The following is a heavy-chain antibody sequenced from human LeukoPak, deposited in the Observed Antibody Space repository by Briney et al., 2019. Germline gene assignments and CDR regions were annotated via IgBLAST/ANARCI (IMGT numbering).Heavy chain of an antibody. CDR3: ARGGGIAARIEYFQH. CDR1: GFTFSSYW. CDR2: IYYSGST. J-gene: IGHJ1*01. Sequence: GSLRLSCAASGFTFSSYWMSWIRQPPGKGLEWIGYIYYSGSTNYNPSLKSRVTISVDTSKNQFSLKLSSVTAADTAVYYCARGGGIAARIEYFQHWGQGTLVTVSS. V-gene: IGHV4-59*01. D-gene: IGHD6-6*01.